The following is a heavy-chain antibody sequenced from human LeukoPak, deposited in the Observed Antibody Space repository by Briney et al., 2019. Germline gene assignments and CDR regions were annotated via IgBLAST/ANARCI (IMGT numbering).Heavy chain of an antibody. CDR1: GGSISSYY. CDR3: ARLVSRGFEGPDAFDI. J-gene: IGHJ3*02. CDR2: IYYSGST. Sequence: SSETLSLTCTVSGGSISSYYWSWIRQPPGKGLEWIGYIYYSGSTNYNPSLKSRVTISVDTSKNQFSLKLSSVTAADTAVYYCARLVSRGFEGPDAFDIWGQGTMVTVSS. V-gene: IGHV4-59*08. D-gene: IGHD3-10*01.